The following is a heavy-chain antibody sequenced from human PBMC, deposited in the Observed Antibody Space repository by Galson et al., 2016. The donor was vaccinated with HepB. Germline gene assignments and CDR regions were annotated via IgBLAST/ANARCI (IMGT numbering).Heavy chain of an antibody. J-gene: IGHJ4*02. V-gene: IGHV3-7*03. CDR3: VREPRATAYYYDY. CDR2: IKGDGSQN. Sequence: SLRLSCAVSGFTFSDYNMNWVRQAPGKGLEWVANIKGDGSQNYVVGPAQGRFTISRDNAKNSLYLQMDSLRAEDTAVYYCVREPRATAYYYDYWGQGTLVTVSS. D-gene: IGHD2-21*01. CDR1: GFTFSDYN.